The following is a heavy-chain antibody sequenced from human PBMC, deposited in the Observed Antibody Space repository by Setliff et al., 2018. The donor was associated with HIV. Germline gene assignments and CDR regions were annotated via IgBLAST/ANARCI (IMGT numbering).Heavy chain of an antibody. J-gene: IGHJ3*02. Sequence: KTSETLSLTCTVSGGSISSSSYYWGWIRQPPGKGLEWIGSIYYSGSTYCNPSLKSRVTISVDTSKNQFSLKLSSVTAADTAVYYCARRIAAAGDAFDIWGQGTLVTVSS. D-gene: IGHD6-13*01. CDR1: GGSISSSSYY. CDR3: ARRIAAAGDAFDI. V-gene: IGHV4-39*01. CDR2: IYYSGST.